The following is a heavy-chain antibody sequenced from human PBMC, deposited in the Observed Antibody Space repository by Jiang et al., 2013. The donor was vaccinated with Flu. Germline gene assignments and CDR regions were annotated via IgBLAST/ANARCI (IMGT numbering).Heavy chain of an antibody. J-gene: IGHJ4*02. CDR1: GGTFSSYA. CDR3: ATTGAEITIFGVGLYYFDY. CDR2: IIPIFGTA. D-gene: IGHD3-3*01. Sequence: SGAEVKKPGSSVKVSCKASGGTFSSYAISWVRQAPGQGLEWMGGIIPIFGTANYAQKFQGRVTITADESTSTAYMELSSLRSEDTAVYYCATTGAEITIFGVGLYYFDYWGQGTLVTVSS. V-gene: IGHV1-69*01.